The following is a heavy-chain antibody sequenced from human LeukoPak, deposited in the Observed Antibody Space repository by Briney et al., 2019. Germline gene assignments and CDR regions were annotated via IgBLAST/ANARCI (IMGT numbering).Heavy chain of an antibody. CDR1: GGTFSSYA. CDR3: ARGRRLSESCPY. V-gene: IGHV1-69*04. J-gene: IGHJ4*02. CDR2: IIPILGIA. D-gene: IGHD1-26*01. Sequence: SVKVSCKASGGTFSSYAISWVRQAPGQGLEWMGRIIPILGIANYAQKFQGRVTITADKSTSTAYMELSSLRSEDTAVYYCARGRRLSESCPYWGQGTLVTVSS.